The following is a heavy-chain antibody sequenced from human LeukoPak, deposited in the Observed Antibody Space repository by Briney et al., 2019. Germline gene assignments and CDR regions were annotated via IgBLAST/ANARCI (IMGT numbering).Heavy chain of an antibody. CDR2: IDHSGST. V-gene: IGHV4-34*01. CDR1: GGCLSGYY. CDR3: RITMVRGVIQTLDY. Sequence: SETLSLTCAVYGGCLSGYYWSWIRQPPGKGLEWIGEIDHSGSTNYNPSLKSRVTISVDTSKNQFSLKLSSVTAADTAVYYCRITMVRGVIQTLDYWGQGTLVTVSS. D-gene: IGHD3-10*01. J-gene: IGHJ4*02.